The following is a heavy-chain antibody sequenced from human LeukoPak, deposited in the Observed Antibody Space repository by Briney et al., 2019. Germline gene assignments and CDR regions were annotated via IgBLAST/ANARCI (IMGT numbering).Heavy chain of an antibody. CDR1: GFTFTRYA. J-gene: IGHJ4*02. V-gene: IGHV3-48*02. D-gene: IGHD2-15*01. CDR2: ISGGSSTM. CDR3: ARQRQGSFDS. Sequence: GGSLRLSCAASGFTFTRYAMKWVRQAPGKGLEWVSYISGGSSTMNYADSVKGRFTISRDNAKNSLYLQMKSLRDEDTAVYYCARQRQGSFDSWGQGTLVTVSS.